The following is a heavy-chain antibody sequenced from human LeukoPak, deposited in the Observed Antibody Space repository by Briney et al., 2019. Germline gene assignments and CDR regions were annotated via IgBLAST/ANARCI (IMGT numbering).Heavy chain of an antibody. V-gene: IGHV1-46*01. D-gene: IGHD3-9*01. CDR2: INPSGGST. CDR3: ARARDDILTGYYYYYYMDV. Sequence: ASVKVSCKASGYTFTGYYMHWVRQALGQGLEWMGIINPSGGSTSYAQKFQGRVTMTRDTSTSTVYMELSSLRSEDTAVYYCARARDDILTGYYYYYYMDVWGKGTTVTVSS. J-gene: IGHJ6*03. CDR1: GYTFTGYY.